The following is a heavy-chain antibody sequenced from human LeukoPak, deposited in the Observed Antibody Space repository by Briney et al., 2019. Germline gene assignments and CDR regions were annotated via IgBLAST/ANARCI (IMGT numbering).Heavy chain of an antibody. CDR2: ITSTGSST. J-gene: IGHJ4*02. CDR3: ADFGSGSYCFDY. CDR1: GFTFSNFA. V-gene: IGHV3-23*01. Sequence: GGSLRLSCAASGFTFSNFAMSWVRQAPGKGLEWVSAITSTGSSTYYADSVKGRFTISRDNSKNTLYLQMDSLRAEDTAIYYCADFGSGSYCFDYWGQGTLVTVSS. D-gene: IGHD3-10*01.